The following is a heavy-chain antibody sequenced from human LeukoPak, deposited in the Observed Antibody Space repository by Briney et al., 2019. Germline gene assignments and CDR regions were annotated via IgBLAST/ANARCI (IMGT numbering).Heavy chain of an antibody. Sequence: GGSLRLSCAASGFTFSSYTMNWVRQAPGKGLEWVSSISSSTSYIYYADSVKGRLAISRDNAKNSLYLQMNSLRAEDTAIYYCARDPTPRYCSGGSCYTHYGMDVWGQGTTVTVSS. CDR2: ISSSTSYI. J-gene: IGHJ6*02. CDR3: ARDPTPRYCSGGSCYTHYGMDV. V-gene: IGHV3-21*01. D-gene: IGHD2-15*01. CDR1: GFTFSSYT.